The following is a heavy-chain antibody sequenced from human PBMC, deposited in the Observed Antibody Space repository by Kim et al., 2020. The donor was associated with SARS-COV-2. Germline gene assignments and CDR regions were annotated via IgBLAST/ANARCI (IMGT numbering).Heavy chain of an antibody. Sequence: GGSLRLSCAASGFTFSNYWMTLVRQAPGTGLEWVANIKQDGSDKYYADSVKGRFTISRDNAKNSLYLQMNSLRAEDTAVYYCARDYYDILTGYFRVGYDYWGQGTLVTVSS. D-gene: IGHD3-9*01. CDR1: GFTFSNYW. J-gene: IGHJ4*02. CDR2: IKQDGSDK. V-gene: IGHV3-7*03. CDR3: ARDYYDILTGYFRVGYDY.